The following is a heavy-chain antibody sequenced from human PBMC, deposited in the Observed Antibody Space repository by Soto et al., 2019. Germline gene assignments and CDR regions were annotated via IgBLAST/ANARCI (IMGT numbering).Heavy chain of an antibody. V-gene: IGHV3-66*01. CDR3: ARVRYGDYAGLRDY. CDR1: GFTVSSNY. CDR2: IYSGGST. J-gene: IGHJ4*02. Sequence: EVQLVESGGGLVQPGGSLRLSCAASGFTVSSNYMSWVRQAPGKGLEWVSVIYSGGSTYYADSVKGRFTISRDNSKNTLDLQMNSLRAEDTAVYYCARVRYGDYAGLRDYWGQGTLVTVSS. D-gene: IGHD4-17*01.